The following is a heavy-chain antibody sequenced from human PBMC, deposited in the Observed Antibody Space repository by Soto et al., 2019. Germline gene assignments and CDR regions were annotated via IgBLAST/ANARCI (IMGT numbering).Heavy chain of an antibody. J-gene: IGHJ6*02. CDR3: AKDIAAAGTNYYYGMDV. D-gene: IGHD6-13*01. CDR2: ISWNSGSI. V-gene: IGHV3-9*01. CDR1: GFTFDDYA. Sequence: EVQLVESGGGLVQPGRSLRLSCAASGFTFDDYAMHWVRQAPGKGLEWVSGISWNSGSIGYADSVKGRFTISRDNAKNSLYLQMNSLRAQDTALYYCAKDIAAAGTNYYYGMDVWRQGTTVTVSS.